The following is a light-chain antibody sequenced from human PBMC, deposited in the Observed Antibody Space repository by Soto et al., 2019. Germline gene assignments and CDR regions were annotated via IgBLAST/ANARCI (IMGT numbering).Light chain of an antibody. Sequence: QSALTQPASVSGSPGQSITISCTGTSSDVGGYNYVSWYQQRPGKAPKLMIYEVSNRPSGVSNRFSGSKSGNTASLTISGLQAEDEADYYCSSYTSSSTRIVFGTGTKVTVL. CDR1: SSDVGGYNY. CDR3: SSYTSSSTRIV. CDR2: EVS. V-gene: IGLV2-14*01. J-gene: IGLJ1*01.